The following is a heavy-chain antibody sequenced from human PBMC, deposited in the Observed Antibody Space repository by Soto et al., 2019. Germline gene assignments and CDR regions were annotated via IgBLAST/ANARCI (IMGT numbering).Heavy chain of an antibody. CDR2: ISWNSGSI. CDR3: AKGRLKDGSAYFDY. J-gene: IGHJ4*02. Sequence: EVQLVESGGGLVQPGRSLRLSCAASGFTFDDYAMHWVRQAPGKGLEWVSGISWNSGSIGYADAVKGRFTISGDNGKNSLYLQMNSLRAEDTALYYCAKGRLKDGSAYFDYWGQGTLVTVSS. D-gene: IGHD2-15*01. CDR1: GFTFDDYA. V-gene: IGHV3-9*01.